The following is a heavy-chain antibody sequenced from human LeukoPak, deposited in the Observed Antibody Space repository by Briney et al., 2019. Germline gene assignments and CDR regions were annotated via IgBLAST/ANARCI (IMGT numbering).Heavy chain of an antibody. Sequence: GGSLRLSCAASGFTFSDYYMSWIRQAPGKGLEWVSYISSSGSTIYYADPVKGRFTISRDNAKNSVYLQMNSLRAEDTAVYYCARVREVRFFRAYLDVWGKGTTVTVSS. V-gene: IGHV3-11*04. CDR2: ISSSGSTI. J-gene: IGHJ6*03. CDR1: GFTFSDYY. D-gene: IGHD3-3*01. CDR3: ARVREVRFFRAYLDV.